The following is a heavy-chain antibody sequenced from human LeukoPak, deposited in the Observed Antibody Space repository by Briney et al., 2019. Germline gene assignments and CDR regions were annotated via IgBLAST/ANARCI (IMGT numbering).Heavy chain of an antibody. V-gene: IGHV3-74*01. D-gene: IGHD6-19*01. Sequence: QPGGSLRLSCAASGFTFSSYWMHWVRQAPGKGLVWVSRINSDGSSTNYADSVKGRFTISRDNAKNTLYLQMNSLRAEDTAVYYCAKSSGWNYYYYYMDVWGKGTTVIASS. CDR2: INSDGSST. CDR1: GFTFSSYW. CDR3: AKSSGWNYYYYYMDV. J-gene: IGHJ6*03.